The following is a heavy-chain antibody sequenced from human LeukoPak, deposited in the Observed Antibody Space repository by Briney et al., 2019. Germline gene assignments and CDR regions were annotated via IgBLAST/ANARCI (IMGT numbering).Heavy chain of an antibody. D-gene: IGHD3-10*01. Sequence: SVKVSCKASGGTFSSYAISWVRQAPGQGLEWMGGIIPIFGTANYAQKFQGRVTITADESTSTAYMELNSLRADDTAVYYCARGAPGYYGSGSVGQFDYWGQGTLVTVSS. CDR3: ARGAPGYYGSGSVGQFDY. V-gene: IGHV1-69*13. J-gene: IGHJ4*02. CDR2: IIPIFGTA. CDR1: GGTFSSYA.